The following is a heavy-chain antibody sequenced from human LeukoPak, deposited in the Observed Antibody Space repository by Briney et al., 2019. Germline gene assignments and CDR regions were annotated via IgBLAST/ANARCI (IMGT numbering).Heavy chain of an antibody. D-gene: IGHD2-2*03. V-gene: IGHV3-53*01. J-gene: IGHJ5*02. CDR2: IYSGGST. CDR3: ARAVGYNWFDP. CDR1: GFSVSSNY. Sequence: GGSLRLSCAASGFSVSSNYMSWVRQAPGKGLEWVSVIYSGGSTDYADSVKGRFTISRDSSKNTLYLQMNSLRAEDTAVYYCARAVGYNWFDPWGQGTLVTVSS.